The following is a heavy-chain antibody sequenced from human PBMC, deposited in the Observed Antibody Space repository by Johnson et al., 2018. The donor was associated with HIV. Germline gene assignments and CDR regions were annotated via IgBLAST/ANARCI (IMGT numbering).Heavy chain of an antibody. CDR2: IGTAGDT. Sequence: EVQLVESGGGLVQPGGSLRLSCAASGFTFSSYDMHWVRQATGKGLEWVSAIGTAGDTYYPGSVKGRFTISRDNSKNTLYLQMNSLRAEDTAVYYCARVQWLILDAFDIWGQGTMVTVSS. J-gene: IGHJ3*02. V-gene: IGHV3-13*01. D-gene: IGHD6-19*01. CDR1: GFTFSSYD. CDR3: ARVQWLILDAFDI.